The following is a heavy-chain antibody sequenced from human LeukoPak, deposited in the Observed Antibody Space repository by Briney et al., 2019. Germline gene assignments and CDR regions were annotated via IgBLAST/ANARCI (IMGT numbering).Heavy chain of an antibody. CDR1: GGSFTTYY. CDR3: AKAVGFCSGAGCDGPGNYDAYYYYYMDV. J-gene: IGHJ6*03. V-gene: IGHV1-69*13. D-gene: IGHD2-15*01. Sequence: ASVKVSCKASGGSFTTYYVNWVRQAPGQGFAWLGGVIPIHGTPNYAQAFQGRVTITADESTSTVYMELSSLRSEDTAVYYCAKAVGFCSGAGCDGPGNYDAYYYYYMDVWGQGTSVTVSS. CDR2: VIPIHGTP.